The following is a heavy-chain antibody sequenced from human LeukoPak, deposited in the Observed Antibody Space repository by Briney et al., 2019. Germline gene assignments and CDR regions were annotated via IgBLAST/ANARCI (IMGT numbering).Heavy chain of an antibody. Sequence: PSETLSLTCTVSGDSVSSSSYYWGWIRQPPGKGLEWIGSIYFTGSTYYNPSLKSRVTISVDTSKNQFSLKLSSVTAADTAVYYCARSIVVGSGWYGAFDYWGQGTLVTVSS. D-gene: IGHD6-19*01. CDR2: IYFTGST. J-gene: IGHJ4*02. CDR3: ARSIVVGSGWYGAFDY. V-gene: IGHV4-39*07. CDR1: GDSVSSSSYY.